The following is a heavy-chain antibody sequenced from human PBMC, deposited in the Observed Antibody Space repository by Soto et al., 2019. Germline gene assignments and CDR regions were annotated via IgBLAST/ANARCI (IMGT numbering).Heavy chain of an antibody. CDR2: IIPIFGTA. Sequence: QVQLVQSGAEVKKPGSSVKVSCKASGGTFSSYAISWVRQAPGQGLEWMGGIIPIFGTANYAQKFQGRVTITADESTSTAYMELSSLRSEDTAVYYCARHRYYYDSTGYYQNWSDPWGQGTLVTVSS. CDR3: ARHRYYYDSTGYYQNWSDP. V-gene: IGHV1-69*01. CDR1: GGTFSSYA. D-gene: IGHD3-22*01. J-gene: IGHJ5*02.